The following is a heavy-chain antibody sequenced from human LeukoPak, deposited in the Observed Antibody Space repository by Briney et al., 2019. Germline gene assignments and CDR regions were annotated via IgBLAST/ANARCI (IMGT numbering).Heavy chain of an antibody. CDR1: GGTFSSYA. D-gene: IGHD2-2*01. V-gene: IGHV1-69*13. CDR3: ATIPAIGDN. J-gene: IGHJ4*02. Sequence: ASLKHSCKASGGTFSSYAISWVRQAPGEGLEWMGGIIPIFATTNYAQKFQGSVNMTEDPSTDTAYMERSSLRSEDTDVYCCATIPAIGDNWGQGTLVTVSS. CDR2: IIPIFATT.